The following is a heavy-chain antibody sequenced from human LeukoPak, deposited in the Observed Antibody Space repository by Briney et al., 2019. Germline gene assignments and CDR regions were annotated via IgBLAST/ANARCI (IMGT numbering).Heavy chain of an antibody. D-gene: IGHD6-19*01. V-gene: IGHV3-23*01. CDR3: ARDYSSGWNYNWFDP. CDR2: ISGSGGST. CDR1: GFSFSSYA. J-gene: IGHJ5*02. Sequence: PGGSLRLSCAASGFSFSSYAMSWVRQAPGKGLEWVSGISGSGGSTYYADSVKGRFTISRDNAKNSLYLQMNSLRAEDTAVYYCARDYSSGWNYNWFDPWGQGTLVTVSS.